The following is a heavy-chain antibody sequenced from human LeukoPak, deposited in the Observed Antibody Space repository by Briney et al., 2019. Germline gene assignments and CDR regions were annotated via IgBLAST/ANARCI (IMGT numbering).Heavy chain of an antibody. CDR2: IYYSGST. Sequence: PSETLSLTCTVSGGSISSSTYYWGWIRQPPGKGLEWIGNIYYSGSTYYNPSLKSRVTISVDTSKNQFSLKLSSVTAADTAIYYCARVMYAPSSWYYYNNPNWFDPWGQGTLVTVSS. CDR1: GGSISSSTYY. J-gene: IGHJ5*02. D-gene: IGHD6-13*01. V-gene: IGHV4-39*07. CDR3: ARVMYAPSSWYYYNNPNWFDP.